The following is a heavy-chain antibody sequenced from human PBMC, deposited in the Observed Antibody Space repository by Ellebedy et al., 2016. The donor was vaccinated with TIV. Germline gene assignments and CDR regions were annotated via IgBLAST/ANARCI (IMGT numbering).Heavy chain of an antibody. V-gene: IGHV3-23*01. D-gene: IGHD3-10*01. CDR1: GFSFSTYA. J-gene: IGHJ4*02. CDR3: ARTMVRGAPGIDY. Sequence: GESLKISXSASGFSFSTYAMSWVRQAPGKGLEWVSTISGGGGSSTFYAGSVRGRFTISRDNSKNTVYLQMDSLRAEDTALYYCARTMVRGAPGIDYWGQGTLVTVSS. CDR2: ISGGGGSST.